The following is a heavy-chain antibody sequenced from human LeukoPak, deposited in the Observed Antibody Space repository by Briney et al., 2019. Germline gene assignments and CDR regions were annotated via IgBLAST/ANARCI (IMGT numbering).Heavy chain of an antibody. V-gene: IGHV3-7*01. Sequence: GGSLRLSCAASGFSFSTYWMSWVRQAPGKGLEWVANIKEDGNETYYVDSLRGRFTISRDNVKNSLYLQINSQRVEDTAVYYCGRDSFETDIDYWGQGTLVTVSS. D-gene: IGHD1-14*01. J-gene: IGHJ4*02. CDR3: GRDSFETDIDY. CDR1: GFSFSTYW. CDR2: IKEDGNET.